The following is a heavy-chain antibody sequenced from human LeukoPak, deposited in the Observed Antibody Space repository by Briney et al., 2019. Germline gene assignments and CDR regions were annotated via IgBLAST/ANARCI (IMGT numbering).Heavy chain of an antibody. V-gene: IGHV4-30-4*01. D-gene: IGHD6-6*01. Sequence: SQTLSLTCTVSGASISSGDDYWSWIRQPPGKGLEWIGYIYYSGTTYYNPSLKSRVTISVDTPKNQFSLKVSSVTAADTAVYYCARYSSSSGAFDYWGQGTLVTVSS. CDR3: ARYSSSSGAFDY. CDR1: GASISSGDDY. J-gene: IGHJ4*02. CDR2: IYYSGTT.